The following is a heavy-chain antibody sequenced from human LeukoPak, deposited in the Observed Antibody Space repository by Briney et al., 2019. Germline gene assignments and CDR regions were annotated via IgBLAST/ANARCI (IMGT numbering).Heavy chain of an antibody. Sequence: GWSLRLSCAASGFTFSSYAMHWVRQAPGTGLEWVAVISYGGSNKYYADSVKGRFTISRDNSKNTLYLQMNSLRAEDTAVYYCAKDPTIPAAGPVAYRGQGTLATVSP. CDR2: ISYGGSNK. CDR3: AKDPTIPAAGPVAY. D-gene: IGHD6-13*01. CDR1: GFTFSSYA. J-gene: IGHJ4*02. V-gene: IGHV3-30*04.